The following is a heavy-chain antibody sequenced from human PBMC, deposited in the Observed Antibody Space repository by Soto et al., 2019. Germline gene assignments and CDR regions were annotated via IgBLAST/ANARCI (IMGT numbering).Heavy chain of an antibody. V-gene: IGHV4-34*01. Sequence: PSETLSLTCAVYGGSISGYDWSWIRQPPGKGLEWIGEINHSGSTNYNPSLKSRVTISVDTSKNQFSLKLSSVTAADTAVYYCASLNWNDASARSYYSYMDVWGKGTTVTVSS. CDR3: ASLNWNDASARSYYSYMDV. D-gene: IGHD1-1*01. J-gene: IGHJ6*03. CDR1: GGSISGYD. CDR2: INHSGST.